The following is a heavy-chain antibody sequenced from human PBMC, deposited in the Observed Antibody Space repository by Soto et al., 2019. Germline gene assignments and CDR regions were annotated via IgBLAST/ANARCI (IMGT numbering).Heavy chain of an antibody. V-gene: IGHV4-4*02. CDR1: GGSISSSNW. CDR3: AKRSVYGDVDY. J-gene: IGHJ4*02. Sequence: QVQLQESGPGLLKPSGTLSLICAVSGGSISSSNWWTWVRQPPGKGLEWIAEIYHSGITNYNPSLKSRLTISLDRSRNQFSLGLSSVTAADTAVYSCAKRSVYGDVDYWGQGTLVTVSS. D-gene: IGHD4-17*01. CDR2: IYHSGIT.